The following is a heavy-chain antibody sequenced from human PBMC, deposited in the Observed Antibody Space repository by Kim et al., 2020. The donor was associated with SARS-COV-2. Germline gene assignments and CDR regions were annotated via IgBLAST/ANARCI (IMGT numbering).Heavy chain of an antibody. CDR3: ARDPRGPDYYYYYGMDV. V-gene: IGHV3-21*01. CDR2: ISSSSSYI. CDR1: GFTFSSYS. Sequence: GGSLRLSCAASGFTFSSYSMNWVRQAPGKGLEWVSSISSSSSYIYYADSVKGRFTISRDNAKNSLYLQMNSLRAEDTAVYYCARDPRGPDYYYYYGMDVWGQGTTVTVSS. J-gene: IGHJ6*02. D-gene: IGHD6-25*01.